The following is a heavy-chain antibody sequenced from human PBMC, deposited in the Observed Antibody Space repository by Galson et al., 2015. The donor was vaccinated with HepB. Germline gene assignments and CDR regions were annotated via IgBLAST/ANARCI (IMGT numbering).Heavy chain of an antibody. CDR1: GFTFSSYA. V-gene: IGHV3-23*01. CDR2: ISGSGGST. J-gene: IGHJ4*02. D-gene: IGHD5-18*01. CDR3: AKDRERGYSYGYPDY. Sequence: SLRLSCAASGFTFSSYAMSWFRQAPGKGLEWVSAISGSGGSTYYADSVKGRFTISRDNSKNTLYLQMNSLRAEDTAVYYCAKDRERGYSYGYPDYWGQGTLVTVSS.